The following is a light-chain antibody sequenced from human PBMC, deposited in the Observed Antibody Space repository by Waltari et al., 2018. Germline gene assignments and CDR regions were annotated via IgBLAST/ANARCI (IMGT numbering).Light chain of an antibody. V-gene: IGKV3-15*01. Sequence: VLLTQSPASLSVSPGDTVILPCRASQSVRTNLVWYQQKAGQAPRTLIYGASTRASSVPSRFSGSGSETYFTLIISSLQSEDAAVYFCQQYYVWPPITFGVGTKLEI. J-gene: IGKJ4*01. CDR2: GAS. CDR1: QSVRTN. CDR3: QQYYVWPPIT.